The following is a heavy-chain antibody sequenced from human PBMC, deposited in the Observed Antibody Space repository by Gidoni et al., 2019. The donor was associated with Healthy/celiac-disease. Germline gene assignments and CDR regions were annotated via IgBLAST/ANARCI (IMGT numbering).Heavy chain of an antibody. J-gene: IGHJ3*02. V-gene: IGHV3-66*02. Sequence: EVQLVESGGGLVQPGGSLRLSCASSGFTVSRNYLSWVRQAPGKGLEWVSVTYSGGSTYSADSVKGRFTISRDNSKNTLYLQMNSLRAEDTAVYYCAREGGDYGDYERAFDIWGQGTMVTVSS. CDR3: AREGGDYGDYERAFDI. CDR1: GFTVSRNY. D-gene: IGHD4-17*01. CDR2: TYSGGST.